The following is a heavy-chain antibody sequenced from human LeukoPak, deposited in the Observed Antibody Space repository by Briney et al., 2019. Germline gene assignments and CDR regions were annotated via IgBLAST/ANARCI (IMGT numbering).Heavy chain of an antibody. V-gene: IGHV1-46*01. CDR1: GYTFTTYY. D-gene: IGHD3-22*01. CDR3: ARTQAYYDSSGLVY. CDR2: INPSGGST. Sequence: ASVKVSCKASGYTFTTYYMHWVRQAPGQGLEWMGIINPSGGSTSYAQKLQGRVTVTRDTSSSTVYMELSSLRSEDTAVYYCARTQAYYDSSGLVYWGQGTLVTVSS. J-gene: IGHJ4*02.